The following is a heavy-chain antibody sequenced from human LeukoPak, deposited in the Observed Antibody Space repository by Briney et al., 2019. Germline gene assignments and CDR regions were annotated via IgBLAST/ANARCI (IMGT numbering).Heavy chain of an antibody. CDR3: ARDAGGYGMEL. D-gene: IGHD2-8*02. Sequence: PGGSLRLSCAAYGFTLSTNYRSWVRQPPGKGREWVAVIYSGGSTYYADSVKGRFTISRDNSKNPLYLQMNSLRAEDTAVYYCARDAGGYGMELWGRGTRVSVSS. V-gene: IGHV3-66*01. J-gene: IGHJ6*02. CDR1: GFTLSTNY. CDR2: IYSGGST.